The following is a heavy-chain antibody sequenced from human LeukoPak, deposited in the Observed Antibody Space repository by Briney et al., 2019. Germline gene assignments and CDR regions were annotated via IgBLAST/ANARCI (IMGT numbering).Heavy chain of an antibody. D-gene: IGHD4-17*01. Sequence: PGGSLRLSCAASGITLSNYATHWVRQAPGKGLEWVAVIWYDGSNKYYADSVKGRFTISRDNSKNTLYLQMNSLRAEDTAVYYCARHDDPHYGDYMYYFDYWGQGTLITVSS. CDR2: IWYDGSNK. CDR1: GITLSNYA. V-gene: IGHV3-33*08. CDR3: ARHDDPHYGDYMYYFDY. J-gene: IGHJ4*02.